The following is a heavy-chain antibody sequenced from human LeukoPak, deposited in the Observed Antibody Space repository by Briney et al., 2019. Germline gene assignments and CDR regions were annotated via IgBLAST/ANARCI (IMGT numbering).Heavy chain of an antibody. J-gene: IGHJ4*02. CDR3: SRAGTGFNISGAY. D-gene: IGHD1-14*01. V-gene: IGHV4-59*11. CDR1: GASISSHY. Sequence: PSESLSLTCSASGASISSHYWSWIRQPPGKGLEWIVYIYYSGSTNCNPSLKSRATISLDTSKNQFSLKLTSVPAADTAVYYCSRAGTGFNISGAYWGQGTLVTVSS. CDR2: IYYSGST.